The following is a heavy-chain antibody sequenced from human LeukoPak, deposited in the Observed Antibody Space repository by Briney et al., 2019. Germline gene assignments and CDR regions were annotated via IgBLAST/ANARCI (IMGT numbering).Heavy chain of an antibody. CDR2: INPNSGAT. CDR1: GYTFTGYY. CDR3: ARDGSGSYYDRGWFDP. D-gene: IGHD3-10*01. J-gene: IGHJ5*02. V-gene: IGHV1-2*02. Sequence: GASVKVSCKASGYTFTGYYMHWVRQAPGQGLEWMGWINPNSGATNYAQKFQGRVTMTRDTSISTAYMELSRLRSDDTAVYYCARDGSGSYYDRGWFDPWGQGTLVTVSS.